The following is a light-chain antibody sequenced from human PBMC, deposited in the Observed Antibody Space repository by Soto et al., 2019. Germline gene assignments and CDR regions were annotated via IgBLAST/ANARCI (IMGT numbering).Light chain of an antibody. V-gene: IGLV4-69*01. Sequence: QSVLTQLPSASAPLGASVKLTCTLNSAHSSYPIAWHQQQPEKGPRYLMKVNSDGSHNKGDGIPDRFSGSSSGAERYLTISSLQSEDEADYYCQTWATGIRVFGGGTKLTVL. CDR1: SAHSSYP. CDR3: QTWATGIRV. CDR2: VNSDGSH. J-gene: IGLJ3*02.